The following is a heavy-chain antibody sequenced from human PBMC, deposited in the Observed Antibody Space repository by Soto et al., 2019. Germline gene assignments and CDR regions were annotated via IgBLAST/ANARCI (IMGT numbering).Heavy chain of an antibody. CDR2: IYSGDRT. D-gene: IGHD6-19*01. Sequence: EVQLVESGGGLVQPGGSLRLSCAASGFTVSSNYMSWVRQAPGKGLEWVSTIYSGDRTYYADSVKGRFTISRDNSKNTLYLQMDSLRAEDTAVYYCASFWVAAAFDYWGQGTLVTVSS. CDR3: ASFWVAAAFDY. V-gene: IGHV3-66*01. CDR1: GFTVSSNY. J-gene: IGHJ4*02.